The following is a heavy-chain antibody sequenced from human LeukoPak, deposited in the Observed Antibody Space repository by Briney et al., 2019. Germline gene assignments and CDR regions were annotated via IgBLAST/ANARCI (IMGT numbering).Heavy chain of an antibody. CDR1: GGSISSSSYY. Sequence: SETLSLTCTVSGGSISSSSYYWGWLRQPPGPGLEWSVSIYYTGSTYYKPALKSRVTISVDTSKNEFSLKLSSVTAADTAIYYCAKQGRRMGYDFWSGYRHFDYWGQGTLVTVSS. D-gene: IGHD3-3*01. CDR3: AKQGRRMGYDFWSGYRHFDY. J-gene: IGHJ4*02. CDR2: IYYTGST. V-gene: IGHV4-39*01.